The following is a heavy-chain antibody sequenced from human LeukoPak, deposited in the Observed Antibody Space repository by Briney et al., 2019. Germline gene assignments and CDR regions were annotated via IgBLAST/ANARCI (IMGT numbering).Heavy chain of an antibody. D-gene: IGHD6-19*01. CDR2: ISGPGGTT. V-gene: IGHV3-23*01. CDR3: AKERGLVAGYAFDI. Sequence: GGSLRLSCAASGFSFSNAWMSWVRQAPGKGLEWVSAISGPGGTTYHADAVKGRFSISRDNSKNTLFLQMDSLRAEDTAIYYCAKERGLVAGYAFDIWGQGTMVTVSS. CDR1: GFSFSNAW. J-gene: IGHJ3*02.